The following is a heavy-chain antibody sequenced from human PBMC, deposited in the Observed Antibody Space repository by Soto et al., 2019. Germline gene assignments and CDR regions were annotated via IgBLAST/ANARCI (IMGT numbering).Heavy chain of an antibody. D-gene: IGHD2-15*01. Sequence: PGGSLRLSCVASGFPFRTYTMNWVRQAPGKGLEWVSGIRGFSPYTFYAESVKGRFTISRDNAKNSLYLQMNSLGVEDTAVYYCARDRGYDAHDYYYNAMDVWGQGTTVTV. J-gene: IGHJ6*02. CDR1: GFPFRTYT. V-gene: IGHV3-21*01. CDR2: IRGFSPYT. CDR3: ARDRGYDAHDYYYNAMDV.